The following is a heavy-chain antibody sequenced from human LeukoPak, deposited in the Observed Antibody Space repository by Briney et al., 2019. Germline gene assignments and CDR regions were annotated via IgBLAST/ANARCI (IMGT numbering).Heavy chain of an antibody. CDR2: IWYDGSNK. V-gene: IGHV3-33*08. CDR1: GFTFSSYI. J-gene: IGHJ6*02. CDR3: ARPITMIVVYGMDV. D-gene: IGHD3-22*01. Sequence: GGSLRLSCAASGFTFSSYIMHWVRQAPGKGLEWVAVIWYDGSNKYYADSAKGRFTISRDNSKNTLYLQMNSLRAEDTAVYYCARPITMIVVYGMDVWGQGTAVTVSS.